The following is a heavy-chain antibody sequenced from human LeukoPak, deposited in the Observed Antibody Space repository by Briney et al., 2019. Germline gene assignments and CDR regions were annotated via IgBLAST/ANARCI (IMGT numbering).Heavy chain of an antibody. D-gene: IGHD2-2*01. CDR3: ARDRKDIVVVPAAISYYYYYYMDV. Sequence: SETLSLTCTLSGGSITTTTYYWGWIRQPPGKGLEWIGSSYYSGNTYYNPSLKSRLTISIDTSRKQFSLKLSSVTAADTAVYYCARDRKDIVVVPAAISYYYYYYMDVWGKGTTVTVSS. CDR1: GGSITTTTYY. CDR2: SYYSGNT. V-gene: IGHV4-39*01. J-gene: IGHJ6*03.